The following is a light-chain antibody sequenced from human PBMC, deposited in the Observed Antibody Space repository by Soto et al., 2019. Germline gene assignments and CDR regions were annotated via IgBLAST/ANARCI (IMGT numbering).Light chain of an antibody. CDR3: QQYSSFPRT. CDR1: QSVSSSH. J-gene: IGKJ1*01. Sequence: EIVLTQSPGTLSLSPGERATLSCRASQSVSSSHLAWYQQKPGLAPRLLIYGASSRATGIPGRFGGSGSGTDFTLTISRLEPDDFAVYYCQQYSSFPRTFGQGTKVDIK. V-gene: IGKV3-20*01. CDR2: GAS.